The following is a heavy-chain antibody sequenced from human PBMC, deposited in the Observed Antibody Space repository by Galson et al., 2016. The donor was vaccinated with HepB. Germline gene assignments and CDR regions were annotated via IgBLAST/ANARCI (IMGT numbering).Heavy chain of an antibody. J-gene: IGHJ4*02. Sequence: SETLSLTCTVSGGSISGSPYYWGWLRQPPGKGLEWIGSIYYSGSTYYNPSLKSRVTISLDMSKNQFSLNLNSVTAADTAMYYCATDPHFWGQGTLVTVSS. CDR3: ATDPHF. V-gene: IGHV4-39*07. CDR1: GGSISGSPYY. CDR2: IYYSGST.